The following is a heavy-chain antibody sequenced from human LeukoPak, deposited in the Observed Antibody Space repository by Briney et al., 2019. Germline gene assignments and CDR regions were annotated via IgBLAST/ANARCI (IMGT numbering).Heavy chain of an antibody. Sequence: PSETLSLTCTVSGGSISSGGYYWSWIRQHPGKGLEWIGYIYYSGSTYYNPSLKSRVTISVDTSKNQFSLKLSSVTAADTAVYYCARDGSVTTSGMDVWGQGTTVTVSS. V-gene: IGHV4-31*03. CDR1: GGSISSGGYY. D-gene: IGHD4-17*01. CDR2: IYYSGST. CDR3: ARDGSVTTSGMDV. J-gene: IGHJ6*02.